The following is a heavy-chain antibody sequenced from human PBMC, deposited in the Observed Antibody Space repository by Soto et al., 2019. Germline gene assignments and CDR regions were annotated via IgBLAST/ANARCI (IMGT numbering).Heavy chain of an antibody. CDR2: ISSSSSTI. CDR3: ARDRNTAMEPHDAFDI. J-gene: IGHJ3*02. CDR1: GFTFSSYS. Sequence: GVLRLSCAASGFTFSSYSMNWVRQAPGKGLEWVSYISSSSSTIYYADSVKGRFTISRDNAKNSLYLQMNSLRDEDTAVYYCARDRNTAMEPHDAFDIWGQGTMVTVSS. D-gene: IGHD5-18*01. V-gene: IGHV3-48*02.